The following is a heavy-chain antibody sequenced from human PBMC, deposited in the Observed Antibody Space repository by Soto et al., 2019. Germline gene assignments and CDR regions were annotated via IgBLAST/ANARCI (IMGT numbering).Heavy chain of an antibody. CDR2: INDSGNI. CDR3: ARGLILGVGELSRRGGYYYYMDV. J-gene: IGHJ6*03. D-gene: IGHD3-10*01. CDR1: GGSFSGYQ. V-gene: IGHV4-34*01. Sequence: QVQLQQWGAGLLKPSETLSLTCAVYGGSFSGYQWTWIRQTPGKGLEWIGEINDSGNINYNPSLKSRVTFFLDTPKKRISLKLSSVTAADTAVYYCARGLILGVGELSRRGGYYYYMDVWGEGTTVIVSS.